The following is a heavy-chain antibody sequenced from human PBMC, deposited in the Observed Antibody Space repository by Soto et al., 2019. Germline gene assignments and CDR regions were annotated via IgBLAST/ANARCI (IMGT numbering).Heavy chain of an antibody. J-gene: IGHJ4*02. V-gene: IGHV3-23*01. CDR2: ISGSGGST. CDR3: AKDCRSGIGCQYYFDY. Sequence: GGSLRLSCAASGFTFSSYAMSWVRQAPGKGLEWVSAISGSGGSTYYADSVKGRFTISRDNSKNTLYLQMNSLRAEDTAVYYCAKDCRSGIGCQYYFDYWGQGTLVTVSS. D-gene: IGHD1-26*01. CDR1: GFTFSSYA.